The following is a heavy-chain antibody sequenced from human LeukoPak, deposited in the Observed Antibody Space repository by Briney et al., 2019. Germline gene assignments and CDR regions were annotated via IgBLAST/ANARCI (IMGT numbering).Heavy chain of an antibody. J-gene: IGHJ6*02. V-gene: IGHV3-66*01. CDR1: GFTVSSNY. Sequence: GGSLRLSCAASGFTVSSNYMSWVRQAPGKGLEWVSVIYSGGSTYYADSVKGRFTISRDNSKNTLYLQMNSLRAEDTAVYYCARDREEGAAGPIRYYYYGMDVWGQGTTVTVSS. D-gene: IGHD6-13*01. CDR3: ARDREEGAAGPIRYYYYGMDV. CDR2: IYSGGST.